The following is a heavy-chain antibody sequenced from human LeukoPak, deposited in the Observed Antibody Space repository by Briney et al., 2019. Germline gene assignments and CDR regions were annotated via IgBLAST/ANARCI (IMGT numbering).Heavy chain of an antibody. CDR2: INPNSGGT. J-gene: IGHJ6*03. D-gene: IGHD1-26*01. V-gene: IGHV1-2*02. Sequence: ASVKVSCKASGYTFTGYYMHWVRQAPGQGLEWMGWINPNSGGTNYAQKFQGRVTMTRDTSISTVYMELSRLRSDDTAVYYCARDMSQYSGKVYYYYYCMDVWGKGTTVTVSS. CDR1: GYTFTGYY. CDR3: ARDMSQYSGKVYYYYYCMDV.